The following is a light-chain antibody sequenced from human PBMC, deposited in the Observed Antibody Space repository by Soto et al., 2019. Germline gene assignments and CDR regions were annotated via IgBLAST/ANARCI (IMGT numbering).Light chain of an antibody. Sequence: QSVLTQPPSASGTPGQRVTISCSGSRSNIGSNTVNWYQQLPGTAPKLLIYSDNQRPAGVPDRFSGSKSGNTASLTVSGLQAEDEADYYCSSYAGSSNVFGTGTKV. V-gene: IGLV1-44*01. CDR3: SSYAGSSNV. CDR2: SDN. CDR1: RSNIGSNT. J-gene: IGLJ1*01.